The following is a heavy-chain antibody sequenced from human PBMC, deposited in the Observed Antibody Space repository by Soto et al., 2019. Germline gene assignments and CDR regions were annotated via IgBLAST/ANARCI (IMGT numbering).Heavy chain of an antibody. V-gene: IGHV1-18*01. Sequence: VTVSCKAAGYTVPSSGISGVRHASGLGGEWRGWISGDRGNTNYGQRLQGRGAMTTVTSTSTVCMELRSLTYDDTAVQYCARGASPTYCSGGSCILDAWGQGTLV. CDR2: ISGDRGNT. D-gene: IGHD2-15*01. CDR3: ARGASPTYCSGGSCILDA. CDR1: GYTVPSSG. J-gene: IGHJ5*02.